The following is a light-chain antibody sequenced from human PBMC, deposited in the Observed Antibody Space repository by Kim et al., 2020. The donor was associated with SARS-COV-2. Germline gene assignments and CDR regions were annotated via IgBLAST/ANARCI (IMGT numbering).Light chain of an antibody. Sequence: SEGKTATIACGASQNVSRWVAWYQQKPGQVPNLLIHETTRLQRGVPSRFSGGGSGTDFTLTIRSLQPDDFATYYCQQYNTHSTFGQGTKVDIK. J-gene: IGKJ1*01. CDR2: ETT. V-gene: IGKV1-5*03. CDR1: QNVSRW. CDR3: QQYNTHST.